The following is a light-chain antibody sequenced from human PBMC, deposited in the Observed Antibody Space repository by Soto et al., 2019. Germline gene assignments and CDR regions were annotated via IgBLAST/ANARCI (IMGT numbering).Light chain of an antibody. CDR1: QDISIH. J-gene: IGKJ2*01. Sequence: DIQMTQSPSSLSASVGDRVTITCQASQDISIHLNWYQQKPGKVPKLLVYDASNLETGVPSTASVSRSGTNFNFTISSLQPEDIATYYCQQYHSLPYTFGQGTTLEIK. CDR2: DAS. CDR3: QQYHSLPYT. V-gene: IGKV1-33*01.